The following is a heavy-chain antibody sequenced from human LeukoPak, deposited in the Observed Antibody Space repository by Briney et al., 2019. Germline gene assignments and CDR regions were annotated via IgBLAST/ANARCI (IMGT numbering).Heavy chain of an antibody. Sequence: PGGSLRLFCAASGFTFSSYEMNWVRQAPGKGLEWISYISSSGSTIYYADSVKGRFTISRDNAKNALYLQMNSLRAEDTAVYYCAKSGALWFGELYYYYYYYMDVWGKGTTVTISS. CDR2: ISSSGSTI. CDR1: GFTFSSYE. J-gene: IGHJ6*03. CDR3: AKSGALWFGELYYYYYYYMDV. D-gene: IGHD3-10*01. V-gene: IGHV3-48*03.